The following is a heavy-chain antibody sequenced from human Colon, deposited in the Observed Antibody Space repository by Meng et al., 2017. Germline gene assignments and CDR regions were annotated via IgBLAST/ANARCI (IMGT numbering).Heavy chain of an antibody. CDR1: GGTFSSYA. J-gene: IGHJ4*02. CDR2: IIPIFGTA. Sequence: HVQVGESGAEVKKPGASVKVSCKASGGTFSSYAISWVRQAPGQGLEWMGGIIPIFGTANYAQKFQGRVTITADESTSTAYMELSSLRSEDTAVYYCARVRGETAAYGDYEGSFDYWGQGTLVTVSS. V-gene: IGHV1-69*13. D-gene: IGHD4-17*01. CDR3: ARVRGETAAYGDYEGSFDY.